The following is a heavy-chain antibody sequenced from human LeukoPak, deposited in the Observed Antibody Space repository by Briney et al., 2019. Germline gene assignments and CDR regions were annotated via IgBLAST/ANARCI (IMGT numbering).Heavy chain of an antibody. J-gene: IGHJ4*02. Sequence: GGSLRLSCAASGFTFSSYAMSGVRQAPGKGLEWVSAISGSGGSTYYAYSVKGRFTISRDNSKNTLYLQMNSLRAEDTAVYYCAKDRGGYSYGSYFDYWGQGTLVTVSS. CDR3: AKDRGGYSYGSYFDY. CDR1: GFTFSSYA. D-gene: IGHD5-18*01. CDR2: ISGSGGST. V-gene: IGHV3-23*01.